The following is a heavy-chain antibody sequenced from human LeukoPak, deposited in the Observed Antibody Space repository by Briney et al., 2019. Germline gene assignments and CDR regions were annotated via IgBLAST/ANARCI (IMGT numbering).Heavy chain of an antibody. CDR1: GGSISSYY. Sequence: SETLSLTCTVSGGSISSYYWSWLRQPPGKGLEWIGYIYYSGSTNYNPSLKSRVTISIDTSKNQFSLKLSSVTAADTAVYYCARRTYYSGSGRDWLDPWGQGTLVTVSS. V-gene: IGHV4-59*08. D-gene: IGHD3-10*01. J-gene: IGHJ5*02. CDR2: IYYSGST. CDR3: ARRTYYSGSGRDWLDP.